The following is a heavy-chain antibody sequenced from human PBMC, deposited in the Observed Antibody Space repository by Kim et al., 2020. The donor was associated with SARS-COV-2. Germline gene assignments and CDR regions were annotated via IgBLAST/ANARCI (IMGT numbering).Heavy chain of an antibody. CDR1: GFTFSDYS. CDR3: ARAHAGLAGGGMDV. CDR2: IRTKANSSTT. J-gene: IGHJ6*02. V-gene: IGHV3-72*01. Sequence: GGSLRLSCAASGFTFSDYSMDWVRQAPGKGLEWVGRIRTKANSSTTEYAASANGSFTIARDDSKLYLQMNSLKSEDTAMYYCARAHAGLAGGGMDVWGQGTTVTVSS.